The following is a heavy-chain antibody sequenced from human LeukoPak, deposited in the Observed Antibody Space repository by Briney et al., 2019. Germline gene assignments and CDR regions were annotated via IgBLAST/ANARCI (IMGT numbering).Heavy chain of an antibody. J-gene: IGHJ4*02. Sequence: GGSLRLSCAGSGFTFGGYGMHWFRQTPGKGLEWVAVIAYDGSRAFCADSVKGRFTISRDNSKNTMSVQMDDLRAEDTAVYYCTRYNNDHFDYWGQGTLVTVS. CDR3: TRYNNDHFDY. V-gene: IGHV3-33*01. CDR2: IAYDGSRA. CDR1: GFTFGGYG. D-gene: IGHD1-14*01.